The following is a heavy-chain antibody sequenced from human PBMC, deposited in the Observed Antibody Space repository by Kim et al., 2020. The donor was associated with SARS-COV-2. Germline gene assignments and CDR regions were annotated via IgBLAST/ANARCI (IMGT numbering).Heavy chain of an antibody. V-gene: IGHV4-34*01. CDR3: ARAHIVVVIANNWFDP. D-gene: IGHD2-21*01. Sequence: SLKSRVTISVDTSKNQFSLKLSSVTAADTAVYYCARAHIVVVIANNWFDPWGQGTLVTVSS. J-gene: IGHJ5*02.